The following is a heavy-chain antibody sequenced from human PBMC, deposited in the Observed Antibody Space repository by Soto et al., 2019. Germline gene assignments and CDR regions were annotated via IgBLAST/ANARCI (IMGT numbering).Heavy chain of an antibody. CDR3: ATYGSGRYYKDSNNWFDP. J-gene: IGHJ5*02. Sequence: PGESLKISCQGSGYSFTSYWIGWVRQMPGKGLEWMGINYPGDSDTRDSPSFQGQVTIPADKSISAAYLQWSSLKASDTAMYYCATYGSGRYYKDSNNWFDPWGQGTLVTVSS. V-gene: IGHV5-51*01. D-gene: IGHD3-10*01. CDR2: NYPGDSDT. CDR1: GYSFTSYW.